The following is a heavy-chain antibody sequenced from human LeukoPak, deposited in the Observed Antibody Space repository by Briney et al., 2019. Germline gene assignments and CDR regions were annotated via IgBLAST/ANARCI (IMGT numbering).Heavy chain of an antibody. J-gene: IGHJ4*02. V-gene: IGHV3-74*01. Sequence: PGGSLRLSCTASGFTFSNYFMHWVRQVPGEGPVWVSRITGDGSSTSYADSVKGRFTISRDNAKNTLYLQMNSLRAEDTALYYCVRLYAYWGQGTRVTVSS. CDR3: VRLYAY. CDR1: GFTFSNYF. D-gene: IGHD2/OR15-2a*01. CDR2: ITGDGSST.